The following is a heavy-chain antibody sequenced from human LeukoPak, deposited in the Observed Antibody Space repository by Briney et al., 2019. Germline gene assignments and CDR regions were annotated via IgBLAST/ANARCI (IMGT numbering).Heavy chain of an antibody. CDR2: INPNNGGT. D-gene: IGHD3-10*01. CDR1: GYTFTGYY. Sequence: ASVKVSCKASGYTFTGYYMHWVRQAPGQGLEWMGWINPNNGGTNYAQKFQGRVTMTRDTSISTAYMELRSLRSDDTAVYYCARVEIWFEIDYWGQGTLVTVSS. CDR3: ARVEIWFEIDY. J-gene: IGHJ4*02. V-gene: IGHV1-2*02.